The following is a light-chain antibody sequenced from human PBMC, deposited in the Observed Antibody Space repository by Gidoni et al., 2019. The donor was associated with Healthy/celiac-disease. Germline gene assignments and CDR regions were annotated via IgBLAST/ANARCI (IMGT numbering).Light chain of an antibody. CDR1: SSNIGSNY. J-gene: IGLJ3*02. CDR2: SNN. Sequence: QSVLTHPPSASGTPGQRDTISCSGSSSNIGSNYVYWYQQPPGTAPKLLIYSNNQRPSGVPDRFSGSKSGTAASLAISGLRSEDEADYYCAAWDDSLSGRVFGGGTKLTVL. CDR3: AAWDDSLSGRV. V-gene: IGLV1-47*02.